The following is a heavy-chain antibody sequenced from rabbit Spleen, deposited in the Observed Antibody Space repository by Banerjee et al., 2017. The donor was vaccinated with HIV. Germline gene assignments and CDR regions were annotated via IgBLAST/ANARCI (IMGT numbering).Heavy chain of an antibody. D-gene: IGHD7-1*01. CDR3: ARDTGTSFSTYGMDL. CDR2: IYTGNFKT. V-gene: IGHV1S45*01. Sequence: QEQLVESGGGLVKPGASLTLTCTASGFSFSSSYDMCWVRQAPGKGLEWIGCIYTGNFKTYYASWAKGRFTISKSSSTTVTLQMTSLTVADTATYFCARDTGTSFSTYGMDLWGQGTLVTVS. J-gene: IGHJ3*01. CDR1: GFSFSSSYD.